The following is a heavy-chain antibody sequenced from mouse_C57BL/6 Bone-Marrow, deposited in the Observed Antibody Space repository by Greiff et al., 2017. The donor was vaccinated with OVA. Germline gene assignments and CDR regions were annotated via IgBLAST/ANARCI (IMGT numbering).Heavy chain of an antibody. Sequence: EVKLQESGGDLVKPGGSLKLSCAASGFTFSSYGMSWVRQTPDKRLEWVATISSGGSYTYYPDSVKGRFTISRDNAKNTLYLQMSSLKSEDTAMYYCARLGPWFAYWGQGTLVTVSA. CDR2: ISSGGSYT. V-gene: IGHV5-6*01. CDR3: ARLGPWFAY. J-gene: IGHJ3*01. CDR1: GFTFSSYG.